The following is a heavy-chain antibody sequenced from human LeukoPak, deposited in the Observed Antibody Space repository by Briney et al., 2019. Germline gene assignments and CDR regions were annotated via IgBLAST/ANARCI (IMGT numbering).Heavy chain of an antibody. CDR1: GGSISSSSYY. V-gene: IGHV4-39*07. CDR3: ARVVYYDSSGYPGGWIYYYYYMDV. D-gene: IGHD3-22*01. J-gene: IGHJ6*03. Sequence: PSETLSLTCTVSGGSISSSSYYWGWIRQPPGKGLEWIGSIYYSGSTYYNPSLKSRVTISVDTSKNQFSLKLSSVTAADTAVYYCARVVYYDSSGYPGGWIYYYYYMDVWGKGTTVTVSS. CDR2: IYYSGST.